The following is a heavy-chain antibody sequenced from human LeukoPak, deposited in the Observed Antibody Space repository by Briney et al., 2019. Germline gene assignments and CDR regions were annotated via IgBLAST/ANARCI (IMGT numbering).Heavy chain of an antibody. CDR3: ARDYYDSSGYYFIDY. Sequence: QPGRSLRLSCAAPGFTFSSYGMHWVRQAPGKGLEWVAVIWYDGSNKYYADSVKGRFTISRDNSKNTLYLQMNSLRAEDTAVYYCARDYYDSSGYYFIDYWGQGTLVTVSS. J-gene: IGHJ4*02. D-gene: IGHD3-22*01. CDR2: IWYDGSNK. CDR1: GFTFSSYG. V-gene: IGHV3-33*01.